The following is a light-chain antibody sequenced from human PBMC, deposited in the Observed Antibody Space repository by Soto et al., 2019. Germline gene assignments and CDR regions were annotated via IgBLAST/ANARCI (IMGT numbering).Light chain of an antibody. CDR1: QSIDTA. CDR3: QQYAIFVP. J-gene: IGKJ2*01. CDR2: RAS. Sequence: DIQMTQSPSTLSASVGDRVTITCRASQSIDTALAWYQQKPGKAPNLLIYRASNLESGVPSRFSGSGSGTEFTRAISSLQPDDFATYYCQQYAIFVPFAQGTKVDSK. V-gene: IGKV1-5*03.